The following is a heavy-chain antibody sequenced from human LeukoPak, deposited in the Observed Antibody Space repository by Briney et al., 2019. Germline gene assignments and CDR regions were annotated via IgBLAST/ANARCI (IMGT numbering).Heavy chain of an antibody. J-gene: IGHJ4*02. V-gene: IGHV1-8*01. CDR1: GYTFTSYD. CDR3: ARAPRLNYYDSRGECDY. Sequence: ASVKVSCKASGYTFTSYDINWVRQATGQGLEWMGWMNPNSGNTGYAQKSQGRVTMTRNTSISTAYMELSSLRSEDTAVYYCARAPRLNYYDSRGECDYWGQGTLVTVSS. CDR2: MNPNSGNT. D-gene: IGHD3-22*01.